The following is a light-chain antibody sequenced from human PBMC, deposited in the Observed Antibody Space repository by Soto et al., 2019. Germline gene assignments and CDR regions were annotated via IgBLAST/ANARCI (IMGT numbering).Light chain of an antibody. CDR3: QHYGNLPPFT. J-gene: IGKJ2*01. Sequence: EIVLTQSPGTLSLSPGERATLSCRASQSVSSSYLAWYQQKPGQAPRLLIYGASSRATGIPDRFSGSGSGTDFTLTISRLEPEDFAVYFCQHYGNLPPFTFGQGTKVEIK. CDR2: GAS. V-gene: IGKV3-20*01. CDR1: QSVSSSY.